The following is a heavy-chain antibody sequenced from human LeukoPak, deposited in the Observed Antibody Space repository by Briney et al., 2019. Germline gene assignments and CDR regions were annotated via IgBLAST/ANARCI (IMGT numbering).Heavy chain of an antibody. J-gene: IGHJ4*02. CDR3: ARDAGYCSGGSCSDPFDY. D-gene: IGHD2-15*01. CDR1: GFTFSSYW. CDR2: IKQDGSEK. Sequence: GGSLRLSCAASGFTFSSYWMSWVRQAPGKGLEGVANIKQDGSEKYYVDSVKGRFTISRDNAKNSLYLQMNSLRAEDTAVYYCARDAGYCSGGSCSDPFDYWGQGTLVTVSS. V-gene: IGHV3-7*01.